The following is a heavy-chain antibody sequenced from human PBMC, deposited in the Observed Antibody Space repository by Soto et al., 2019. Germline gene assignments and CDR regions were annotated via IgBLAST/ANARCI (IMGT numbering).Heavy chain of an antibody. CDR1: GYTFTIYG. CDR3: ARDSTYGSGSYYHPLDY. D-gene: IGHD3-10*01. CDR2: INPYNGNT. V-gene: IGHV1-18*01. Sequence: ASVKVSCKASGYTFTIYGLSWVRQAPGQGLEWMGWINPYNGNTNYAQNLQGRVTMTTDTSTNTAYMELRSLRSDDTAVYYCARDSTYGSGSYYHPLDYWGQGTLVTVSS. J-gene: IGHJ4*02.